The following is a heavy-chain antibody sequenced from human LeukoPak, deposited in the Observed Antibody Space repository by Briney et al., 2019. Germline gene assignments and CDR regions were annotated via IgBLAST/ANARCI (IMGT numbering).Heavy chain of an antibody. CDR2: INPNSGGT. J-gene: IGHJ4*02. V-gene: IGHV1-2*02. CDR3: ARDHYYDSSGLGD. CDR1: RYTFTGYY. D-gene: IGHD3-22*01. Sequence: ASVKVSCKASRYTFTGYYMHWVRQAPRQALEWMGWINPNSGGTNYAQKFQGRVTMTRDTSISTAYMELSRLRSDDTAVYYCARDHYYDSSGLGDWGQGTLVTVSS.